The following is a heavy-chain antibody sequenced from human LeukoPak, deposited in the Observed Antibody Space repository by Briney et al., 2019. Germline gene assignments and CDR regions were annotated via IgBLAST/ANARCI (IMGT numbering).Heavy chain of an antibody. D-gene: IGHD3-3*01. Sequence: TGGSLRLSCAASGFTFSSYSMNWVRQAPGKGLEWVSYISSSSSTIYYADSVKGRFTISRDNAKNSLYLQMNSLRAEDTAVYYCARETDFWSGYYTGSNAFDIWGQGTMVTVSS. CDR3: ARETDFWSGYYTGSNAFDI. CDR1: GFTFSSYS. CDR2: ISSSSSTI. J-gene: IGHJ3*02. V-gene: IGHV3-48*01.